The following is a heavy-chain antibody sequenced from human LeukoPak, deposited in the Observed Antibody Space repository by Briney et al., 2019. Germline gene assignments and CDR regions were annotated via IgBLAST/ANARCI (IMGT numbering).Heavy chain of an antibody. CDR1: GFTFSNHG. CDR2: IRYDGNNK. CDR3: AKVMARGVTSSPDY. V-gene: IGHV3-30*02. Sequence: GGSLRLSCAAPGFTFSNHGIHWVRQAPGEGLEWVAFIRYDGNNKYHADSVKGRFTISRDNSKNTLYLQMNSLRAEDTAVYYCAKVMARGVTSSPDYWGQGTLVTVSS. J-gene: IGHJ4*02. D-gene: IGHD3-10*01.